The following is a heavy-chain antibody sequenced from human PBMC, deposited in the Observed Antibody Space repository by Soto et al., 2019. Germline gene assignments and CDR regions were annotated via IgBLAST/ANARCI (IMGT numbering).Heavy chain of an antibody. J-gene: IGHJ4*02. CDR1: GFTFSSYS. CDR2: ISSSSSYI. Sequence: PGGSLRLSCAASGFTFSSYSMNWVRQAPGKGLEWVSSISSSSSYIYYADSVKGRFTISRDNAKNSLYLQMNSLRAEDTAVYYCARSGLRERRYFFDYWGQGTLVTVSS. CDR3: ARSGLRERRYFFDY. V-gene: IGHV3-21*01. D-gene: IGHD3-16*01.